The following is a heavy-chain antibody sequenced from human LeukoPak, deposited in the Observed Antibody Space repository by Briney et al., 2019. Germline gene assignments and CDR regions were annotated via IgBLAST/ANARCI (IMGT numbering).Heavy chain of an antibody. CDR3: AKDDLLTGYNLDY. CDR2: ISNDGSDK. J-gene: IGHJ4*02. V-gene: IGHV3-30*19. CDR1: GFTFSTYG. Sequence: GGSLRLSCTPSGFTFSTYGMHWVRQAPGKGLEWVAFISNDGSDKYYAGSVKGRFTISRDNSKNTLYLQMNSLRAEDTALYYCAKDDLLTGYNLDYWGQGTLVTVSS. D-gene: IGHD3-9*01.